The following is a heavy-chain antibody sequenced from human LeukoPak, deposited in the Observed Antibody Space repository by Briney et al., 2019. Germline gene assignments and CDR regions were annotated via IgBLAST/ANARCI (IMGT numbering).Heavy chain of an antibody. Sequence: GRSLRLSCTASGFTFGDYAMSWFRQAPGKGLEWVGFIRSKAYGGTTEYAASVKGRFTISRDDSKSIAYLQMNSLKTEDTAVYYCTTPLPYYYDSSGYHYYYYYYMDVWGKGTTVTVSS. D-gene: IGHD3-22*01. CDR3: TTPLPYYYDSSGYHYYYYYYMDV. CDR2: IRSKAYGGTT. CDR1: GFTFGDYA. V-gene: IGHV3-49*03. J-gene: IGHJ6*03.